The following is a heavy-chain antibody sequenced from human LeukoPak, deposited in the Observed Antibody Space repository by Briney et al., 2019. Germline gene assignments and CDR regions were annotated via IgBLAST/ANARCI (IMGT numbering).Heavy chain of an antibody. V-gene: IGHV4-39*01. CDR1: DYSITTGGDY. Sequence: SETLSLTCTVSDYSITTGGDYWGWIRQSPVKGLEWIGSVYHSGSAYPSPSLKSQVTLSVDTPRNQFSLKLSSVTAADTAMYYCARLLVGTRAFDIWGQGTMVTVSS. D-gene: IGHD1-26*01. CDR3: ARLLVGTRAFDI. J-gene: IGHJ3*02. CDR2: VYHSGSA.